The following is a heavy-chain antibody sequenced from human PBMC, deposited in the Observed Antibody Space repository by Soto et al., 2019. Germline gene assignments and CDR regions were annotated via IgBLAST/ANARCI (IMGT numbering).Heavy chain of an antibody. V-gene: IGHV3-74*01. CDR1: GFTFSSYW. Sequence: EVHMVESGGGLVQPGGSLSLSCAASGFTFSSYWMHWVRQAPGKGLVWVSRINGDGSNTNYADSVKGRFTISRDNAKNTLYLQMNSLRADDTAVYYCARVCTGGSCYQFDSWCQGTLVSVSS. CDR2: INGDGSNT. J-gene: IGHJ4*02. CDR3: ARVCTGGSCYQFDS. D-gene: IGHD2-15*01.